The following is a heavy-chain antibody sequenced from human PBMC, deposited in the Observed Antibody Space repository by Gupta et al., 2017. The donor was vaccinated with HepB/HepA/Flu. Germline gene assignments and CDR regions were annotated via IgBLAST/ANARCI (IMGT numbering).Heavy chain of an antibody. J-gene: IGHJ4*01. D-gene: IGHD2/OR15-2a*01. Sequence: QVQLQESGPGLVKPSETLSLICTISVSGDSITSYYWSWVRQPPGKGLEWIGYMHHRGTTKYNPSLKSRVSMSIDTSKSQFSLELSSVTAADTAVYYCASELYCNSSTCFDYWGHGALGTVSS. V-gene: IGHV4-59*01. CDR2: MHHRGTT. CDR1: GDSITSYY. CDR3: ASELYCNSSTCFDY.